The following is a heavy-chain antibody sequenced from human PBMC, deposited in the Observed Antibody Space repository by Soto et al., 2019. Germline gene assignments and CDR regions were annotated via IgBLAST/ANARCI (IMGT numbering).Heavy chain of an antibody. J-gene: IGHJ4*02. CDR2: IYYSGST. CDR3: ARGPTTGKVDS. V-gene: IGHV4-39*01. Sequence: PSETLSLTCTVSGGSISSSSYYWGWIRQPPGKGLEWIGSIYYSGSTYYNPSLTSRVTISVDTSKNQFSLALTSVTVADTAMYYGARGPTTGKVDSWGQAIRIT. CDR1: GGSISSSSYY.